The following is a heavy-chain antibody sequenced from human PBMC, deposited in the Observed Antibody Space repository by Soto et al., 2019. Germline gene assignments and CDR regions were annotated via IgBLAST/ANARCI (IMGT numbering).Heavy chain of an antibody. J-gene: IGHJ3*02. D-gene: IGHD4-17*01. CDR2: IYYSGST. V-gene: IGHV4-39*01. CDR3: ARWSDEYGDYSGLNDAFDI. Sequence: ETLSLTCTVSGGSISSSSYYWGWIRQPPGKGLEWIGSIYYSGSTYYNPSLKSRVTISVDTSKNQFSLKLSSVTAADTAVYYCARWSDEYGDYSGLNDAFDIWGQGTMVTVSS. CDR1: GGSISSSSYY.